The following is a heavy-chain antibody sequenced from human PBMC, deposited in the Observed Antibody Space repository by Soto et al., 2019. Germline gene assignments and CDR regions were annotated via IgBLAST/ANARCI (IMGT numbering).Heavy chain of an antibody. CDR1: GGSISSFY. CDR2: IYYSGIT. V-gene: IGHV4-59*01. D-gene: IGHD2-8*02. Sequence: ETLYLPCTASGGSISSFYWSWIRQPPGKGLEWIGYIYYSGITDYNPSLKSRVTISVDTSKSQFSLKLSSVTAADTAVYYCARGGGVYYFDYWGQGTLVTVSS. J-gene: IGHJ4*02. CDR3: ARGGGVYYFDY.